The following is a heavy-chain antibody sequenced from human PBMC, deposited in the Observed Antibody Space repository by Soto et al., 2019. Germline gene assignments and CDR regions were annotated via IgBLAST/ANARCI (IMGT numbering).Heavy chain of an antibody. CDR2: MYNTGST. J-gene: IGHJ6*02. CDR1: GGSISSYY. Sequence: QVQLQESGPGLVKPSETLSLTCTVSGGSISSYYWSWIRQPPGKGLDWIGYMYNTGSTVYNPSLKSRVTISVDTSKNQFSLKLNAVTAADTAVYYCARDLWGYCGTDCYPRDVWGQGTTVTVSS. D-gene: IGHD2-21*02. CDR3: ARDLWGYCGTDCYPRDV. V-gene: IGHV4-59*01.